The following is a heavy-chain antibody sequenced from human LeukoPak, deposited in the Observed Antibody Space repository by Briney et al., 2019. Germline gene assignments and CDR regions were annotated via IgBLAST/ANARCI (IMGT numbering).Heavy chain of an antibody. D-gene: IGHD1-26*01. CDR1: GASISSYY. J-gene: IGHJ4*02. CDR3: GRARGGSGSYAHFDY. V-gene: IGHV4-4*07. CDR2: IYTSGST. Sequence: PSETLSLTCTVSGASISSYYWTWIRQPAGEGLEWIGRIYTSGSTNYNPSLKSRVTMSVDTSKNQFSLKLSSVTAADTAVYYCGRARGGSGSYAHFDYWARGTLATVSS.